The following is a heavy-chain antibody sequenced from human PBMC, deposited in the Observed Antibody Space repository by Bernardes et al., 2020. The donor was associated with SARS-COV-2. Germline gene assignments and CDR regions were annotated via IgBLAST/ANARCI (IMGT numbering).Heavy chain of an antibody. J-gene: IGHJ4*02. Sequence: GSLRLSCAASGFTFSSYWMHWVRQAPGKGLVWVSRITGDGIGANYADSVKGRFTISRDNAKNTVYLQMNSLRAEDTAVYYCARVGVTVTNLVYWGQGSLVTVSS. CDR1: GFTFSSYW. CDR3: ARVGVTVTNLVY. D-gene: IGHD4-17*01. V-gene: IGHV3-74*01. CDR2: ITGDGIGA.